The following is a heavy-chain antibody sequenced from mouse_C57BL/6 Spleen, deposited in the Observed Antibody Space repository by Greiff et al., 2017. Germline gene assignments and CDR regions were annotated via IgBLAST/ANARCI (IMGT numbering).Heavy chain of an antibody. CDR1: GYTFTSYW. Sequence: VQLQQPGAELVKPGASVKLSCKASGYTFTSYWMHWVKQRPGQGLEWIGMIHPNSGSTNYNEKFKSKATLTVDKASSTAYMQLSSLTSEDSAVYYCATKGLWDYAMDYWGQGTSVTVSS. CDR3: ATKGLWDYAMDY. D-gene: IGHD6-5*01. V-gene: IGHV1-64*01. CDR2: IHPNSGST. J-gene: IGHJ4*01.